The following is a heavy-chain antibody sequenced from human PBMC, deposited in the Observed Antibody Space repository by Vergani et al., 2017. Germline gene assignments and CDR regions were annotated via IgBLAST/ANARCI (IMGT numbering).Heavy chain of an antibody. Sequence: EVQLLESGGGLVQPGGSLRLSCAASGFTFSTYVFSWVRQAPGKGLEWVSTIRGSGGSTNYADYVKGRFTISRDNSKNSLYLQMNSLRAEDTAIYYCAKDDRFRDFDYWGQGTLVTVSS. CDR2: IRGSGGST. D-gene: IGHD3-10*01. CDR3: AKDDRFRDFDY. V-gene: IGHV3-23*01. CDR1: GFTFSTYV. J-gene: IGHJ4*02.